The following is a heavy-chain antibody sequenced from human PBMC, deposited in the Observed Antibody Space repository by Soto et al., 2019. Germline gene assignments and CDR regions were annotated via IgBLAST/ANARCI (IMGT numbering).Heavy chain of an antibody. V-gene: IGHV1-69*01. CDR3: VRDRRIYYSDPHDEFVASDYEV. CDR2: FIPIFRTL. CDR1: GGIFGSHG. Sequence: QVQLIQSEAEVKKPGSSVRVSCTASGGIFGSHGFSWVRQAPGHRLEWVGGFIPIFRTLTYTEKFQARVRIAADESTNTVYSDLSSLTSEDTAVYYCVRDRRIYYSDPHDEFVASDYEVWGQGTMVSVSS. J-gene: IGHJ3*01. D-gene: IGHD3-22*01.